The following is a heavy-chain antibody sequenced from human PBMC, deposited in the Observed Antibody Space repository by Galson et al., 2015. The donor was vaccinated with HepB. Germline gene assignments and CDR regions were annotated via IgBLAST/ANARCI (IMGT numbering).Heavy chain of an antibody. CDR1: EFAFGCFS. J-gene: IGHJ4*02. Sequence: SLTLSCAASEFAFGCFSMNWVRQAPGKGLEWVSSITSSSSLIYYADSVKGRFTISRDNAKNTLYLQMNSLRADDTAMYYCARNPPYCPRTICYAGLAVDWGQGTLVIVSS. CDR3: ARNPPYCPRTICYAGLAVD. CDR2: ITSSSSLI. V-gene: IGHV3-21*04. D-gene: IGHD2-21*01.